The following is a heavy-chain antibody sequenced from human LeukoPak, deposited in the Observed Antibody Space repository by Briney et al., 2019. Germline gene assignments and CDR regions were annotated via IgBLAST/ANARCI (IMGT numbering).Heavy chain of an antibody. D-gene: IGHD4-17*01. CDR2: LRCGGSNK. Sequence: GGSLRLSCAASGFTFSSYGMHWVPRAPGKGLEGVAFLRCGGSNKYYADSVKGRFTISRDKSKNTLYLQMNSLRAEDTAVYYCAKDAQDGDYYYYGMDVWGQGTTVTVSS. V-gene: IGHV3-30*02. CDR1: GFTFSSYG. CDR3: AKDAQDGDYYYYGMDV. J-gene: IGHJ6*02.